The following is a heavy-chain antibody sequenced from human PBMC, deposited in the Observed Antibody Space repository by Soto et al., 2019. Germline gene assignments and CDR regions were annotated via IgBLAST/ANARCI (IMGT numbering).Heavy chain of an antibody. CDR1: GFTFSSYG. J-gene: IGHJ4*02. CDR3: AKDLLIAVPGTFDY. V-gene: IGHV3-30*18. CDR2: ISYDGSNK. Sequence: QVQLVESGGGVVQPGRSLRLSCAASGFTFSSYGMHWVRQAPGKGLEGVAVISYDGSNKYYADSVKGRFTISRDNYKNTLYLQMNSLRTEDTAVYYCAKDLLIAVPGTFDYSGQGTLVTVAS. D-gene: IGHD6-19*01.